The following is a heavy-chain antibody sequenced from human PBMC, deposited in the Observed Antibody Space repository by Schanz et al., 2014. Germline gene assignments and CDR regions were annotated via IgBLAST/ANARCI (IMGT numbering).Heavy chain of an antibody. CDR3: AKDGIMVQGVIWERYFDS. CDR1: GFTFSDYY. V-gene: IGHV3-11*05. CDR2: ISDSGDST. Sequence: QVQLVESGGGLVKPGGSLRLSCAASGFTFSDYYMTWIRQAPGKGLEWVSDISDSGDSTHYADSVKGRFTISRDNAKNSLYLQMNSLRAEDTALYYCAKDGIMVQGVIWERYFDSWGQGTLVTVSS. J-gene: IGHJ4*02. D-gene: IGHD3-10*01.